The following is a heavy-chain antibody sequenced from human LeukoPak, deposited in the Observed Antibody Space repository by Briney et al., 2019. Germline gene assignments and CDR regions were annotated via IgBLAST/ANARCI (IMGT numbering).Heavy chain of an antibody. CDR3: ASPPRWSLGSTSDHDAFDI. J-gene: IGHJ3*02. V-gene: IGHV1-2*02. D-gene: IGHD2-2*01. Sequence: ASVKVSCKASGYTFTGYYMHWVRQAPGQGLEWMGWINPSSGGTNYAQKFQGRVTMTRDTSISTAYMELSRLRSDDTAVYYCASPPRWSLGSTSDHDAFDIWGQGTMVTVSS. CDR1: GYTFTGYY. CDR2: INPSSGGT.